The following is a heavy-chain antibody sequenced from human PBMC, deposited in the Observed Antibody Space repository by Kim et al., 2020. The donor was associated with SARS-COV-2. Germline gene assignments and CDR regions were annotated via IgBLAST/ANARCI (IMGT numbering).Heavy chain of an antibody. CDR1: GFTFSTYG. V-gene: IGHV3-23*01. CDR3: AKSNSGYYAYLDS. D-gene: IGHD3-22*01. Sequence: GGSLRLSCAAYGFTFSTYGMSWVRQAPDKGLEWVPVISGSGGTTYYSDSVKGRFTISRHNSKNTLYLQMNSLRAEDTAEYYCAKSNSGYYAYLDSWGQGILVTVSS. J-gene: IGHJ4*02. CDR2: ISGSGGTT.